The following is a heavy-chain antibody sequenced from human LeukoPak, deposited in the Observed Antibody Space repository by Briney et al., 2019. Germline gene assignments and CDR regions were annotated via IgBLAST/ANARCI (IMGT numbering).Heavy chain of an antibody. CDR3: ARSHTSYSSTWYFSYYFDY. J-gene: IGHJ4*02. CDR1: GFTFSTYW. V-gene: IGHV3-74*01. CDR2: INSEGTNT. Sequence: GGSLRLSCAASGFTFSTYWMHWVRHAPGKGLVWVSRINSEGTNTRYADSVKGRFTISRDNAKNTLYLQMNSLRAEDTAVYYCARSHTSYSSTWYFSYYFDYWGQGALVTVSS. D-gene: IGHD6-13*01.